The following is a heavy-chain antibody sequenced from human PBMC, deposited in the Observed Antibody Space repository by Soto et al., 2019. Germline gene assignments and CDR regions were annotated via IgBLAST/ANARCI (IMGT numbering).Heavy chain of an antibody. CDR2: IIRIFGTA. D-gene: IGHD5-18*01. CDR1: GGTLSIYA. J-gene: IGHJ4*01. CDR3: ARGGSSYGYTYFDY. V-gene: IGHV1-69*13. Sequence: SVKVACKASGGTLSIYAISWVRQAPGQGLEWMGGIIRIFGTANYAQKFQGRVTITADESTITAYMELSSLRSEDTAVYYCARGGSSYGYTYFDYWGHGTLVTVSS.